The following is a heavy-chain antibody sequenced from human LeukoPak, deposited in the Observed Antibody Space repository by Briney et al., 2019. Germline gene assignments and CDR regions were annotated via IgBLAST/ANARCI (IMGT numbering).Heavy chain of an antibody. CDR3: AREPTRGRAGDNSFDI. CDR1: GYIFNDYD. J-gene: IGHJ3*02. D-gene: IGHD7-27*01. V-gene: IGHV1-8*01. Sequence: ASVKVSCKASGYIFNDYDLNWVRQAAGQGLEWMGWMNPNSGNTGYAQKFQGRITMTRDTSITTAYMELSGLMPEDTAVYYCAREPTRGRAGDNSFDIWGQGTMVTVSS. CDR2: MNPNSGNT.